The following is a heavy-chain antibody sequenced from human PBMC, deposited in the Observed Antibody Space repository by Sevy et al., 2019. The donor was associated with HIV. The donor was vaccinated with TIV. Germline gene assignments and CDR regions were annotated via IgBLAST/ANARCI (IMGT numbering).Heavy chain of an antibody. CDR2: LDPQDGEP. V-gene: IGHV1-24*01. J-gene: IGHJ4*02. CDR1: GYSFTEIP. D-gene: IGHD3-22*01. Sequence: ASVKVSCKVSGYSFTEIPMHWVRQTPGKGLAWMGGLDPQDGEPIYAQDFQGRVTMTRDKLTETVYIELGGLRYEDTAIYYCATFMYDYGSSGYTAHDFWGQGTLVTVSS. CDR3: ATFMYDYGSSGYTAHDF.